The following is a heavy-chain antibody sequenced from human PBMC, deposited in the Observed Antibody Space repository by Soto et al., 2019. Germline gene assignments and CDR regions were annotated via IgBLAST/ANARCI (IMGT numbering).Heavy chain of an antibody. Sequence: ASVKVSCKASGYTFTSYGISWVRQAPGQGLEWMGWISTYNGNTNYAQKFQGRVTMTTDTSTSTAYMELRSLRSDDTALYYCARDRGTYYDFWSGYTQVYYFDYWGKGTQGTV. V-gene: IGHV1-18*04. J-gene: IGHJ4*02. CDR1: GYTFTSYG. D-gene: IGHD3-3*01. CDR3: ARDRGTYYDFWSGYTQVYYFDY. CDR2: ISTYNGNT.